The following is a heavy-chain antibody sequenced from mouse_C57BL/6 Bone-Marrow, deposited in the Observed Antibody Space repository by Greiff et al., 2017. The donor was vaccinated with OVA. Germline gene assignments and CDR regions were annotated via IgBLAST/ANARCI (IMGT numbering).Heavy chain of an antibody. CDR1: GFTFSDYY. J-gene: IGHJ1*03. D-gene: IGHD1-1*01. CDR3: ARGSYYGAGDFDV. CDR2: ISTGGGST. V-gene: IGHV5-12*01. Sequence: EVQRVESGGGLVQPGGSLKLSCAASGFTFSDYYMYWVRQTPEKRLEWVAYISTGGGSTYYTDTVKGRFTISIDNAKNTLYLQMSRLKSEDTAMYFCARGSYYGAGDFDVWGKGTTVTVSS.